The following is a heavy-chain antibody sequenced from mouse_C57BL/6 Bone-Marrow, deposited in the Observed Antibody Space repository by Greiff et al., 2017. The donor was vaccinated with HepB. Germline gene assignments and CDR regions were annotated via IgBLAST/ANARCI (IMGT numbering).Heavy chain of an antibody. CDR1: GYAFSSSW. CDR2: IYPGDGDT. CDR3: ERRSQY. Sequence: VQLQQSGPELVKPGASVKISCKASGYAFSSSWMNWVKQRPGKGLEWIGRIYPGDGDTNYNGKFKGKATLTADKSSSTAYMQLSSLTSEDTAVYCCERRSQYWGQGTTLTVSS. V-gene: IGHV1-82*01. J-gene: IGHJ2*01.